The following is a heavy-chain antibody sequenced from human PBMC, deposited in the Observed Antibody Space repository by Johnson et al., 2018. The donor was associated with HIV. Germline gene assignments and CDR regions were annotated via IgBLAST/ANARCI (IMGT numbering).Heavy chain of an antibody. Sequence: QVQLVESGGGLVKPGGSLRLSCAASGFTFSDYYMGWIRQTPGKGLEWISYISSRGIPIYYADSVKGRFTVSRDNAKNLLYQQMHSLRAEDTAVYYCARGLDSGSSWFGAFDIWGQGTMVTVSS. CDR3: ARGLDSGSSWFGAFDI. D-gene: IGHD6-13*01. CDR2: ISSRGIPI. CDR1: GFTFSDYY. J-gene: IGHJ3*02. V-gene: IGHV3-11*04.